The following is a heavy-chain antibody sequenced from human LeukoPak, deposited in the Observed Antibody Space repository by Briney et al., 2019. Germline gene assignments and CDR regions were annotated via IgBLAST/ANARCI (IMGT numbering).Heavy chain of an antibody. CDR2: MNPNSGNT. CDR3: ASWSTSGAARDDY. CDR1: GYTLTSYD. V-gene: IGHV1-8*01. D-gene: IGHD6-6*01. Sequence: GASVKVSCKASGYTLTSYDINWVRQATGQGLEWMGWMNPNSGNTGYAQKFQGRVTMTRNTSISTAYMELSSLRSEDTAVYYCASWSTSGAARDDYWGQGTLVTVSS. J-gene: IGHJ4*02.